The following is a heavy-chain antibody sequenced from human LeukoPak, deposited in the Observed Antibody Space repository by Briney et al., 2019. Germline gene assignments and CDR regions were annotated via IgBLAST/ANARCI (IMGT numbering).Heavy chain of an antibody. J-gene: IGHJ4*02. CDR1: GVSISRHY. CDR3: ARGPLYYYENSGYPTN. V-gene: IGHV4-59*11. CDR2: IYYNGST. D-gene: IGHD3-22*01. Sequence: SETLSLTCTVSGVSISRHYWSWIRQPPGQGLEWLGYIYYNGSTNYNPSLKSRVTISVDTSKNQFSLRLSSVTAADTAVYYCARGPLYYYENSGYPTNWGQGTLVTVSS.